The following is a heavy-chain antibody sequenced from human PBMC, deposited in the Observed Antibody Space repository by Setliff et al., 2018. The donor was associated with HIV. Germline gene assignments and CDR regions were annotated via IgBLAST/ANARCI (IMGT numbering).Heavy chain of an antibody. V-gene: IGHV1-69*13. Sequence: SVKVSCKASGGTFSTYAISWVRQAPGQGLEWMGGIIPIFGTANYDQRFQGRVTITADETTSTAYMELSSLRSEDTAVYFCARDPVSDNSATPYYFDYWGQGTLVTVA. CDR3: ARDPVSDNSATPYYFDY. D-gene: IGHD2-21*01. J-gene: IGHJ4*02. CDR2: IIPIFGTA. CDR1: GGTFSTYA.